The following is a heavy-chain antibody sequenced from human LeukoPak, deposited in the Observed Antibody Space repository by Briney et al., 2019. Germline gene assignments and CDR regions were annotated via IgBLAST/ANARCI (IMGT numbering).Heavy chain of an antibody. CDR3: ARDRRDTYYYDSSGYFYGMDV. CDR2: ISSSSSYI. D-gene: IGHD3-22*01. Sequence: GGSLRLSCAASGFTFSSYSMNWVRQAPGKGLEWVSSISSSSSYIYYADSVKGRFTISRDNAKNSLYLQMNSLRAEDTAVYYCARDRRDTYYYDSSGYFYGMDVWGQGTTVTVSS. J-gene: IGHJ6*02. CDR1: GFTFSSYS. V-gene: IGHV3-21*04.